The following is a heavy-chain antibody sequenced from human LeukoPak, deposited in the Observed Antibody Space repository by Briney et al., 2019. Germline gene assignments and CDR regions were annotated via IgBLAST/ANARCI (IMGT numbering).Heavy chain of an antibody. V-gene: IGHV3-74*01. CDR3: AGAGGQLVTLI. CDR2: INSDGSST. Sequence: PGGSLRLSCAASGFNFSSYWMHWVRQAPGKGLVWVSRINSDGSSTSYADSVKGRFTISRDNAKNSLYLQMNSLRAEDTAVYYCAGAGGQLVTLIWGQGTLVTVSS. D-gene: IGHD6-13*01. J-gene: IGHJ4*02. CDR1: GFNFSSYW.